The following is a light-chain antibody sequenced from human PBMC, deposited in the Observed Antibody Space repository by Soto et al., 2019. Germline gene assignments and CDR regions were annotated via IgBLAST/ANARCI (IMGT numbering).Light chain of an antibody. CDR3: QQFESSVT. CDR1: QSVSSTF. CDR2: GAS. J-gene: IGKJ1*01. V-gene: IGKV3-20*01. Sequence: EIVLTQPPGSLSLSPGERATLSCRASQSVSSTFFAWYQQRPGQAPRLLMYGASSRATGIPERFSGSGSGTDFTLTISRLEPEDFGVYYCQQFESSVTFGQGTKVEIK.